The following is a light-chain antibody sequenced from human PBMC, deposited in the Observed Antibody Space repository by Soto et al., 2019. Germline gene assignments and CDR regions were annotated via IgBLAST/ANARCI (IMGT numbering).Light chain of an antibody. CDR3: LQHNSFPWT. Sequence: DIQMTQSPSSQSASVGDRITITCRASQGIKSDLGWCQQRPGKAPQRLIYSASTLETGVAIRFSGSGSGTEFTLTISGLQPEDFATYFCLQHNSFPWTFGQGTKVE. V-gene: IGKV1-17*01. J-gene: IGKJ1*01. CDR2: SAS. CDR1: QGIKSD.